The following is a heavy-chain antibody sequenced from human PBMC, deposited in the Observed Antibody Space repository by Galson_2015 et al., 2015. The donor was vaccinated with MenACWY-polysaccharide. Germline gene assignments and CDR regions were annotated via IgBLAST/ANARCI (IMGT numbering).Heavy chain of an antibody. D-gene: IGHD6-25*01. CDR1: GFTFSRYG. CDR2: ISDTGGTT. Sequence: SLRLSCAASGFTFSRYGMSWVRQAPGKGLEWVSVISDTGGTTYYIDSVKGRFTISRDNSKDMLYMQMNSLRVEDTAVYYCASRGAAHYWGQGSLATVSS. J-gene: IGHJ4*02. CDR3: ASRGAAHY. V-gene: IGHV3-23*01.